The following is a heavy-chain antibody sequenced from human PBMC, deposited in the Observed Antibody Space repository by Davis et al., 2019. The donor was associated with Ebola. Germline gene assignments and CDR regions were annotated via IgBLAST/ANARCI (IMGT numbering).Heavy chain of an antibody. CDR2: ISYDGSNK. D-gene: IGHD6-6*01. CDR3: ARSTALGY. V-gene: IGHV3-30*03. CDR1: GFTFSSYS. Sequence: GESLKISCAASGFTFSSYSMNWVRQAPGKGLEWVAVISYDGSNKYYADSVKGRFTISRDNSKNTLYLQMNSLRAEDTAVYYCARSTALGYWGQGTLVTVSS. J-gene: IGHJ4*02.